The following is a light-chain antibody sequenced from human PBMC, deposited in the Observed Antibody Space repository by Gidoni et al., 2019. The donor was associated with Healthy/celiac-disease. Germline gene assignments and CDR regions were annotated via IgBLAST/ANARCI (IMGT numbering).Light chain of an antibody. CDR1: QSVSSSY. CDR2: GAS. J-gene: IGKJ2*01. V-gene: IGKV3-20*01. Sequence: EIVLTQSPGTLSLSPGERATLSCRASQSVSSSYLAWYQQKPGQAPRLLIYGASSRATGIPDRFSGSGSGTDFTLTISRLEPEDFAVYYCQQYGSSPPMYTFXQXTELEIK. CDR3: QQYGSSPPMYT.